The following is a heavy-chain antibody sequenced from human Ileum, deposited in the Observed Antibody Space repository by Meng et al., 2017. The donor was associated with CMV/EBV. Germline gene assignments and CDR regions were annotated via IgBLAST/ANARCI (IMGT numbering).Heavy chain of an antibody. Sequence: GSLSLTCAVYGGSFSGYYWSWIRQPPGKGLEWIGEINHSGSTNYNPSLKSRVTISVDTSKNQFSLKLSSVTAADTAVYYCARRSRGHWFDPWGQGTLVTVSS. D-gene: IGHD6-6*01. V-gene: IGHV4-34*01. CDR1: GGSFSGYY. CDR3: ARRSRGHWFDP. CDR2: INHSGST. J-gene: IGHJ5*02.